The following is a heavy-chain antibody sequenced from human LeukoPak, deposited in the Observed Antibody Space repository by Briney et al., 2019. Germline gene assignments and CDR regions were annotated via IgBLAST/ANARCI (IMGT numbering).Heavy chain of an antibody. CDR3: ARMPSITRGYFDY. CDR1: GGSFSGYY. Sequence: SETLSLTCAVYGGSFSGYYWSWIRQPPGKGLEWIGEINHSGGTYYNPSLKSRVTISVDTSKNQFSLKLSSVTAADTAVYYCARMPSITRGYFDYWGQGTLVTVSS. D-gene: IGHD3-10*01. CDR2: INHSGGT. J-gene: IGHJ4*02. V-gene: IGHV4-34*01.